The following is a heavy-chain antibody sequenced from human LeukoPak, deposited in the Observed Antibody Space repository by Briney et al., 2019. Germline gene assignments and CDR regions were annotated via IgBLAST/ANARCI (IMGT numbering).Heavy chain of an antibody. CDR1: GFTVSSNY. D-gene: IGHD3-10*01. CDR2: IYSGGST. V-gene: IGHV3-53*01. CDR3: ARGAGGYYFDY. J-gene: IGHJ4*02. Sequence: QAGGSLRLSCAASGFTVSSNYMSWVRQAPGKGLEWVSVIYSGGSTYYADSVKGRFTISRDNSKNTLYLQMNSLRAEDTAVYYCARGAGGYYFDYWGQGTLATVSS.